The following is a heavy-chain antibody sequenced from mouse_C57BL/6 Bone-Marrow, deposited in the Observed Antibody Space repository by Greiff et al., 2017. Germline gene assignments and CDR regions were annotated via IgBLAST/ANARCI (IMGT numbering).Heavy chain of an antibody. J-gene: IGHJ4*01. Sequence: VQLKESGAELVRPGASVKLSCTASGFNIKDYYMHWVKQRPEQGLEWIGRIDPEDGDTEYAPKFQGKATMTADTSSNTAYLQLSRLTSDDTAVYYCTTFITTVHYYAMDYWGQGTSVTVSS. V-gene: IGHV14-1*01. CDR2: IDPEDGDT. CDR3: TTFITTVHYYAMDY. CDR1: GFNIKDYY. D-gene: IGHD1-1*01.